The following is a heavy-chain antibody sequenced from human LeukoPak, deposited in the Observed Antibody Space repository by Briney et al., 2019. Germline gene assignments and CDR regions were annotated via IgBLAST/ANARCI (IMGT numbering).Heavy chain of an antibody. CDR3: AKDLALPSLNYDYYGMDV. CDR1: GLTFSRSG. Sequence: GGSLRLACAASGLTFSRSGFHWVRQAPGKGLEWVAVISYDGRNMQYADSVQGRFTISRDEAQNVVVLQMLNLRGEDTAVYYCAKDLALPSLNYDYYGMDVWGQGTTVTVSS. V-gene: IGHV3-30*18. D-gene: IGHD2-2*01. CDR2: ISYDGRNM. J-gene: IGHJ6*02.